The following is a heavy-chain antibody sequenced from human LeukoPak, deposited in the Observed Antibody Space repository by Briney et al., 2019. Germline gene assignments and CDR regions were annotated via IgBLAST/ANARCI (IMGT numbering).Heavy chain of an antibody. CDR1: GGSISSSSYY. CDR2: IYYSGST. D-gene: IGHD3-22*01. J-gene: IGHJ3*02. V-gene: IGHV4-39*01. Sequence: SETLSLTCTVSGGSISSSSYYWGWIRQPPGKGLEWIGSIYYSGSTYYNPSLKSRVTISVDTSKNQFSLKLSSVTAADTAVYYCARRGRIVVVMSAFDTWGQGTMVTVSS. CDR3: ARRGRIVVVMSAFDT.